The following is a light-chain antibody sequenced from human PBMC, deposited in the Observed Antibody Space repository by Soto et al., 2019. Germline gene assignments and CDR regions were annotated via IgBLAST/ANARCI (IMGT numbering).Light chain of an antibody. V-gene: IGLV1-51*02. Sequence: QSVLTQPPSVSAAPGQKVTISCSGSSANIGSDFVSWYQQLPGTHTPLPIYETNKRPSGIPDRFSGSKSATSATLGITGLQTGDEDAYYCAAWYTSLSGGVFGGGTQLTVL. CDR1: SANIGSDF. CDR2: ETN. CDR3: AAWYTSLSGGV. J-gene: IGLJ3*02.